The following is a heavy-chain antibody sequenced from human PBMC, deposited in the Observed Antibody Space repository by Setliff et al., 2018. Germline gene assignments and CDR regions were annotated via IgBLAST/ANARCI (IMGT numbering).Heavy chain of an antibody. Sequence: LSLTCTVSGASISANHYWGWIRQTPGKGLEWIGSISYGGNTYYDPSLKSRATISRDTSSNQFSLKLFSVTAADTAVYYCAHSTTFDLHHDYWGQGALVTVSS. CDR2: ISYGGNT. V-gene: IGHV4-39*01. D-gene: IGHD3-9*01. J-gene: IGHJ4*02. CDR1: GASISANHY. CDR3: AHSTTFDLHHDY.